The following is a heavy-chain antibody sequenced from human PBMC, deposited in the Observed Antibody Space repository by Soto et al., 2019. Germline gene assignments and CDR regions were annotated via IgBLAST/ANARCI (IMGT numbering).Heavy chain of an antibody. Sequence: QVQLVQSGAEVKKPGSSVKVSCKASGGTFSSYTISWVRQAPGQGLEWMGRIIPILGIANYAQKFQGRVTITADKSTSTAYMELSSLRSEDTAEYYCARRYCSSTSCYVRPLKHEGYFDYWGQGTLVTVSP. V-gene: IGHV1-69*02. CDR2: IIPILGIA. D-gene: IGHD2-2*01. J-gene: IGHJ4*02. CDR1: GGTFSSYT. CDR3: ARRYCSSTSCYVRPLKHEGYFDY.